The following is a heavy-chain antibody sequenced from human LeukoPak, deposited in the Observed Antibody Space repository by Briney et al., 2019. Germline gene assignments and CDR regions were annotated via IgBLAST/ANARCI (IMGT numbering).Heavy chain of an antibody. V-gene: IGHV3-23*01. J-gene: IGHJ4*02. CDR2: ISGSGGST. CDR1: GFTLSSYA. Sequence: GGSLRLSCAASGFTLSSYATSWVRQAPGKGLEWVSAISGSGGSTYYADSVKGRFTISRDNSKNTLYLQMNSLRAEDTAVYYCAKQVVGIAVAGDWGQGTLVTVSS. D-gene: IGHD6-19*01. CDR3: AKQVVGIAVAGD.